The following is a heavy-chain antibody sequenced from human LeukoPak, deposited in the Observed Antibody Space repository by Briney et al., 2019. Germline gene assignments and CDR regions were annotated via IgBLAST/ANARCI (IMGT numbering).Heavy chain of an antibody. Sequence: ASVKVSCKASGYTFTGYYMHWVRQAPGQGLEWMGWINPKSGGTNYEQKFQGRVTMTRDTSISTAYMELSRLRSDDTAVYYCARWRGYASDWSGPFDDWGQGTLVTVSS. CDR3: ARWRGYASDWSGPFDD. CDR2: INPKSGGT. V-gene: IGHV1-2*02. CDR1: GYTFTGYY. D-gene: IGHD6-19*01. J-gene: IGHJ4*02.